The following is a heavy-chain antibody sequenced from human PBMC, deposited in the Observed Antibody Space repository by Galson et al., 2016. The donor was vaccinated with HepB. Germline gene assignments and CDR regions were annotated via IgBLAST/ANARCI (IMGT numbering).Heavy chain of an antibody. Sequence: SLRLSCAASGFTFGDYHIIWFRQAPGKGLEWVAVISYDGSNEYYADSVKGRFTISRDNSKNTLYLHMNSLRAEDTAVYYCARDRRGGSNTLDYWGQGTLVTVSS. CDR3: ARDRRGGSNTLDY. CDR1: GFTFGDYH. J-gene: IGHJ4*02. CDR2: ISYDGSNE. V-gene: IGHV3-30-3*01. D-gene: IGHD1-26*01.